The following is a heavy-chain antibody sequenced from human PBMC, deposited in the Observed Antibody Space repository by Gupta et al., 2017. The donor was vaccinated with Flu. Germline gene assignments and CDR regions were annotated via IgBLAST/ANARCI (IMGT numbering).Heavy chain of an antibody. CDR1: GFTFSSYG. J-gene: IGHJ5*02. Sequence: QVQLVESGGGVVQPGWSLRPSCAASGFTFSSYGMHWVRQAPGKGLEWVAVIWYDGSNKYYADSVKGRFTISRDNSKNTLYLQMNSLRAEDTAVYYCARDRRSSSSYYYDSSGQNWFDPWGQGTLVTVSS. D-gene: IGHD3-22*01. CDR3: ARDRRSSSSYYYDSSGQNWFDP. V-gene: IGHV3-33*01. CDR2: IWYDGSNK.